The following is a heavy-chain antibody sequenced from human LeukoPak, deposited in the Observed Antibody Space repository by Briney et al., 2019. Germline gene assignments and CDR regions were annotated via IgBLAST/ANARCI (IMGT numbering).Heavy chain of an antibody. Sequence: GGSLRLSCAVSGFTFSSYAMSWVRQAPGKGLEWVSAISGSGGSTYYADSVKGRFTISRDNSKNTLYLQMNSLRAEDTAVYYCAKDVSSSDSFDYWGQGTLVTVSS. D-gene: IGHD2-2*01. CDR1: GFTFSSYA. J-gene: IGHJ4*02. CDR2: ISGSGGST. V-gene: IGHV3-23*01. CDR3: AKDVSSSDSFDY.